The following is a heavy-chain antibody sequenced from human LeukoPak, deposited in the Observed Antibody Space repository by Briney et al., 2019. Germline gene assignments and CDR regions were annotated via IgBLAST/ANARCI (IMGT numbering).Heavy chain of an antibody. CDR2: ISWNSGSI. CDR1: GFTFDDYA. D-gene: IGHD3-16*01. Sequence: GRSLRLSCAASGFTFDDYAMHWVRHAPGKGLEWVSGISWNSGSIGYADSVKGRFTISRDNAKNSLYLQMNSLRAEDTALYYCAKDSGRWGYYFDYWGQGTLVTVSP. V-gene: IGHV3-9*01. J-gene: IGHJ4*02. CDR3: AKDSGRWGYYFDY.